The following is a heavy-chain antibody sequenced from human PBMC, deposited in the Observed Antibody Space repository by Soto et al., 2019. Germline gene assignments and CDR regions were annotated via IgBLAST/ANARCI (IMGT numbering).Heavy chain of an antibody. D-gene: IGHD4-17*01. CDR1: GGSISSSSYY. J-gene: IGHJ6*02. CDR2: IYYSGST. CDR3: ARNIGDYGGDPYYYYGMDV. V-gene: IGHV4-39*07. Sequence: SETLSLTCTVSGGSISSSSYYWGWIRQPPGKGLEWIGSIYYSGSTYYNPSLKSRVTISVDTSKNQFSLKLSSVTAADTAVYYCARNIGDYGGDPYYYYGMDVWGQGTTVTVSS.